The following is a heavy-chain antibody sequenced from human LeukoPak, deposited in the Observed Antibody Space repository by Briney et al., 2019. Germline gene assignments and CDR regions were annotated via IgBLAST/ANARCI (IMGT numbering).Heavy chain of an antibody. CDR2: INPNSGGT. CDR3: AHSGWGYGAFDI. D-gene: IGHD6-19*01. CDR1: GGTFSSYA. J-gene: IGHJ3*02. Sequence: ASVKVSCKASGGTFSSYAISWVRQAPGQGLEWMGWINPNSGGTNYAQKFQGRVTMTRDTSISTAYMELSRLRSDDTAVYYCAHSGWGYGAFDIWGQGTMVTVSS. V-gene: IGHV1-2*02.